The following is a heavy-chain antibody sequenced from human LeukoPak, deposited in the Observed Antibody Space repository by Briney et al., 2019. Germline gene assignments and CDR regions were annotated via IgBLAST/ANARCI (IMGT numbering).Heavy chain of an antibody. D-gene: IGHD6-19*01. CDR1: GDSVRSHF. CDR3: VRLRDRSTGWPFDC. J-gene: IGHJ4*02. Sequence: SETLSLTCTVSGDSVRSHFWSWIRQPPGKGLEWIGFIYYGGNTNYNPSFKSRVTISLDTSQSQSSLRLSSVTAADTAVYYCVRLRDRSTGWPFDCWGQGTLVTVSS. V-gene: IGHV4-59*08. CDR2: IYYGGNT.